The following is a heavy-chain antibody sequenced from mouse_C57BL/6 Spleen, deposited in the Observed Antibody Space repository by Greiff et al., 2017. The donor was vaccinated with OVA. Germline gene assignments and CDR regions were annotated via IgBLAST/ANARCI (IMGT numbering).Heavy chain of an antibody. CDR3: ARQELTGTEYYFDY. J-gene: IGHJ2*01. CDR1: GFTFSSYG. D-gene: IGHD4-1*01. CDR2: ISSGGSYT. V-gene: IGHV5-6*02. Sequence: EVKLEESGGDLVKPGGSLKLSCAASGFTFSSYGMSWVRQTPDKRLEWVATISSGGSYTYYPDSVKGRFTISRDNAKNTLYLQMSSLKSEDTAMYYCARQELTGTEYYFDYWGQGTTLTVSS.